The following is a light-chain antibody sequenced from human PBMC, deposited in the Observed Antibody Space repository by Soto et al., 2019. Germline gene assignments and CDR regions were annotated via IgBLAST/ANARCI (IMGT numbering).Light chain of an antibody. CDR3: QLYYRNTRM. CDR1: QSISSY. J-gene: IGKJ1*01. V-gene: IGKV1-39*01. CDR2: AAC. Sequence: DIQMTQSPSALAASVGDRFTMTCRASQSISSYLNSCQQKPGKAPKLLIYAACSLRGGGRSRFSGGGSGADVTLTISSLQPEDFAAYFCQLYYRNTRMFGPGTKVDIK.